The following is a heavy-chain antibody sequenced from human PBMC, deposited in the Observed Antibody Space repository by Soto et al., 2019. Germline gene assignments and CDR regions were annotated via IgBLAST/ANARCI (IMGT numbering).Heavy chain of an antibody. CDR3: SRDRGGYGVFDY. Sequence: SGSLSLTCSVSACSISSDGFYWNWLRQPPGRGLEWIGYIYHSGGTYSSPSLRSRVTISVDTSKNQFTLKLSSVTAADTAVYFCSRDRGGYGVFDYWGQGTLVTVSS. CDR1: ACSISSDGFY. J-gene: IGHJ4*02. V-gene: IGHV4-31*03. CDR2: IYHSGGT. D-gene: IGHD5-12*01.